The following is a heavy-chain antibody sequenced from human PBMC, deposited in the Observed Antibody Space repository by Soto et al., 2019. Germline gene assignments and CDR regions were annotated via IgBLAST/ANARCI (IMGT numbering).Heavy chain of an antibody. CDR3: AADPDYGGNPVFDY. CDR1: GYTFTSSA. Sequence: SVKVSCKASGYTFTSSAVQWVRQARGQRLEWIGWIVVGSGNTNYAQKFQERVTITRDMSTSTAYMELSSLRSEDTAVYYCAADPDYGGNPVFDYWGQGTLVTVSS. J-gene: IGHJ4*02. CDR2: IVVGSGNT. V-gene: IGHV1-58*01. D-gene: IGHD4-17*01.